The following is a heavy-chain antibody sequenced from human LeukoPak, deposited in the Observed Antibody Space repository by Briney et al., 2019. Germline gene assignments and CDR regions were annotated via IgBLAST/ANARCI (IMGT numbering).Heavy chain of an antibody. J-gene: IGHJ4*02. CDR1: GGSISSSSYY. V-gene: IGHV4-39*07. CDR2: IYYSGST. CDR3: ARDGEAAGSY. D-gene: IGHD6-13*01. Sequence: PSETLSLTCTVSGGSISSSSYYWGWIRQPPGKGLEWIGSIYYSGSTYYNPSLKSRVTISVDTSKNQFSLKLSSVTAADTAVYYCARDGEAAGSYWGQGTLVTVSS.